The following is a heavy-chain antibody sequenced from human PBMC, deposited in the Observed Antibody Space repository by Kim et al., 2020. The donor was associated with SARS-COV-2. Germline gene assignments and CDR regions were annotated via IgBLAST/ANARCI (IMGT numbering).Heavy chain of an antibody. J-gene: IGHJ4*02. CDR2: IWYDGSNK. D-gene: IGHD6-13*01. Sequence: GGSLRLSCAASGFTFSSYGMHWVRQAPGKGLEWVAVIWYDGSNKYYADSVKGRFTISRDNSKNTLYLQMNSLRAEDTAVYYCARELSSGTISIAADGGYFDYWGQGTLVTVSS. CDR3: ARELSSGTISIAADGGYFDY. V-gene: IGHV3-33*01. CDR1: GFTFSSYG.